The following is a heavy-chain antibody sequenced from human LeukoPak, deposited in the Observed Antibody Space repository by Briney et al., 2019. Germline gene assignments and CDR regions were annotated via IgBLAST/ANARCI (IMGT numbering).Heavy chain of an antibody. D-gene: IGHD6-13*01. V-gene: IGHV3-11*04. J-gene: IGHJ5*02. CDR1: GFTFSDYY. CDR2: ISISGSTI. Sequence: GGSLRLSCAASGFTFSDYYMSWIRQAPGKGLEWVSYISISGSTIYYADSVKGRFTISRDNAKNSLYLQMNSLRAEDTAVYYCASESYSSSWPRGGNWFDPWGQGTLVTVSS. CDR3: ASESYSSSWPRGGNWFDP.